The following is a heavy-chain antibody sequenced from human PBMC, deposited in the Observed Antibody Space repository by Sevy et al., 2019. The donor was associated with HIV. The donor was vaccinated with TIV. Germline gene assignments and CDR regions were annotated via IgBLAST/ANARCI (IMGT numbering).Heavy chain of an antibody. CDR2: ISSSSSYI. CDR1: GFTFSSYS. J-gene: IGHJ6*02. CDR3: ARDNIYCSGGSCHGVYYYYGMDV. V-gene: IGHV3-21*01. D-gene: IGHD2-15*01. Sequence: GGSLRLSCAASGFTFSSYSMNWVRQTPGKGLEWVSSISSSSSYIYYADSVKGRFTISRDNAKNSLYLQMNSLRAEDTAVYYCARDNIYCSGGSCHGVYYYYGMDVWGQGTTVTVSS.